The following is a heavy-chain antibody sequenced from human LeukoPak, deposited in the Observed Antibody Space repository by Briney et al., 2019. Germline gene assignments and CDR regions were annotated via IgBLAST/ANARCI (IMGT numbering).Heavy chain of an antibody. Sequence: GSLRLSCAASEFAFSTYNMNWVRQPPGKGLEWIGEIYHSGSTNYNPSLKSRVTISVDKSKNQFSLKLSSVTAADTAVYYCARDPKIAARLFDYWGQGTLVTVSS. CDR1: EFAFSTYNM. J-gene: IGHJ4*02. CDR3: ARDPKIAARLFDY. D-gene: IGHD6-6*01. V-gene: IGHV4-4*02. CDR2: IYHSGST.